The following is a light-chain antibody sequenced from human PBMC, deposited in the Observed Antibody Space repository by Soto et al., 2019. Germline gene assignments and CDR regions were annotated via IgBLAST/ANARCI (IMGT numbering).Light chain of an antibody. CDR2: AAS. CDR1: QSISSY. J-gene: IGKJ3*01. Sequence: DIRMTQSPSSLSASVGDRITITCRASQSISSYLNWYQQKPGKAPKLLIYAASSLQSELPSRFSGSGSGTDFTLTISSLQPEDFATYYWQQSYSTPFTFGPGTKVDIK. CDR3: QQSYSTPFT. V-gene: IGKV1-39*01.